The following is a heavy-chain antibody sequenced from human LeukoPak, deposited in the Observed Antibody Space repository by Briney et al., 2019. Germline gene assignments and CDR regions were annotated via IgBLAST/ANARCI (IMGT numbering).Heavy chain of an antibody. V-gene: IGHV1-18*01. Sequence: ASVKVSCKASGYAFTNYGITWVRQAPGQRLEWIGWISAYNGNTNYAQKLQGRVTMTTDTSTSTAYMELRSLRSDDTAVYYCARSGDSSSWYALDYWGQGTLVTVSS. CDR3: ARSGDSSSWYALDY. J-gene: IGHJ4*02. CDR1: GYAFTNYG. D-gene: IGHD6-13*01. CDR2: ISAYNGNT.